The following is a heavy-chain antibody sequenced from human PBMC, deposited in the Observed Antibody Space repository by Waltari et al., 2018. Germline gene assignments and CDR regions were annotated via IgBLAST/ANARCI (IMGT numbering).Heavy chain of an antibody. J-gene: IGHJ5*02. V-gene: IGHV4-34*01. Sequence: QVQLQQWGAGLLKPSETLSLTCAVYGGSFSGYYWSWIRQPPGKGLEWIGEINHSGSTNYNPSLKSRVTISVDTSKNQFSLKLSAVAAADTAVYYCARGRFGGRHGWFDPWGQETLVTVSS. CDR3: ARGRFGGRHGWFDP. CDR2: INHSGST. D-gene: IGHD3-16*01. CDR1: GGSFSGYY.